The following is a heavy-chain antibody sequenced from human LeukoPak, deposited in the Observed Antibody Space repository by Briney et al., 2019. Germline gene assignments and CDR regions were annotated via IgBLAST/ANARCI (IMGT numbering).Heavy chain of an antibody. CDR2: ISTNNGDT. CDR3: AREGSYYNWFDP. V-gene: IGHV1-18*01. CDR1: GYTFSSYG. J-gene: IGHJ5*02. D-gene: IGHD3-10*01. Sequence: ASVKVSCKASGYTFSSYGIIWVRQAPGQGLEWMGGISTNNGDTKYAQKLQGRVTLTTDTSTSTVYMDLRSLTSDDTAVYYCAREGSYYNWFDPWGQGTLVTVSS.